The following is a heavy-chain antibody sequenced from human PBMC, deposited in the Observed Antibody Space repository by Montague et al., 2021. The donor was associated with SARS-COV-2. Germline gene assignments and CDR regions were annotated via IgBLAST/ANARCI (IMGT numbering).Heavy chain of an antibody. CDR1: GGSISSGGYY. D-gene: IGHD3-22*01. CDR2: IYYSGST. J-gene: IGHJ4*02. CDR3: ARVRITMIIVVTYFDY. Sequence: TLSPTCTVSGGSISSGGYYWSWIRQHPGKGLEWIGYIYYSGSTYYXPSLKSRVTISVDTSKNQFSLKLSSVTAADTAVYYCARVRITMIIVVTYFDYWGQGTLVTVSS. V-gene: IGHV4-31*03.